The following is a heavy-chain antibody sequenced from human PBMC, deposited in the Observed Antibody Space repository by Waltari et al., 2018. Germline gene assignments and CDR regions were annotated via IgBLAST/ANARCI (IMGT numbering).Heavy chain of an antibody. CDR2: ISSSGSTI. V-gene: IGHV3-48*03. J-gene: IGHJ3*02. CDR3: ARDKGSSSWYGNHAFDI. D-gene: IGHD6-13*01. Sequence: EVQLVASGGGLVQPGGSLRLSCAASGFTFSSYEMNWVRQAPGKGLEWVSYISSSGSTIYYADSVKGRFTISRDNAKNSLYLQMNSLRAEDTAVYYCARDKGSSSWYGNHAFDIWGQGTMVTVSS. CDR1: GFTFSSYE.